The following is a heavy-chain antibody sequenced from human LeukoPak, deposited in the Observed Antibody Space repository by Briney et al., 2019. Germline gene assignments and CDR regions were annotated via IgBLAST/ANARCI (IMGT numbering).Heavy chain of an antibody. J-gene: IGHJ3*02. CDR1: GGSISSYY. CDR3: ARGLSGSYLAFDI. D-gene: IGHD1-26*01. V-gene: IGHV4-59*01. CDR2: IYYSGST. Sequence: SSETLSLTCTVSGGSISSYYWSWIRQPPGKGQEWIGYIYYSGSTNYNPSLKSRVTISVDTSKNQFSLKLSSVTAADTAVYYCARGLSGSYLAFDIWGQGTMVTVSS.